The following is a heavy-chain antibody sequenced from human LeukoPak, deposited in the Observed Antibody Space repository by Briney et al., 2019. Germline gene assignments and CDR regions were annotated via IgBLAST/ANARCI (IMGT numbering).Heavy chain of an antibody. V-gene: IGHV3-48*01. CDR3: ARDDGNWNYYYYFYMDV. J-gene: IGHJ6*03. D-gene: IGHD1-20*01. CDR2: ISSSSSTI. CDR1: GFTFSSYS. Sequence: AGGSLRLSCAASGFTFSSYSMNWVRQAPGKGLEWVSYISSSSSTIYYADSVKGRFTISRDNAKNSLYLQMNSLRAEDTAVYYCARDDGNWNYYYYFYMDVWGKGTTVTVSS.